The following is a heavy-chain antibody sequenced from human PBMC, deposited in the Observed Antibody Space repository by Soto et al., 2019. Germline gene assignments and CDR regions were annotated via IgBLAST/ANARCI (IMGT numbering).Heavy chain of an antibody. CDR2: ISAYNGNT. D-gene: IGHD1-26*01. V-gene: IGHV1-18*01. CDR1: GYTFTSYG. Sequence: QVQLVQSGAEVKKPGASVKVSCKASGYTFTSYGISWVRQAPGQGLEWMGWISAYNGNTNYAQKLLSRVTMTTGTSTSTAYMELRRLRSDDTAVYYCARDKGWEPTDYWGQGTLVTVSS. CDR3: ARDKGWEPTDY. J-gene: IGHJ4*02.